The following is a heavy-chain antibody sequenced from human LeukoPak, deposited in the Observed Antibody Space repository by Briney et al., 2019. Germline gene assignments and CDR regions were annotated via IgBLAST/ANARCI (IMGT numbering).Heavy chain of an antibody. CDR3: ARALDYDSSAYRL. V-gene: IGHV4-4*07. CDR1: VGSISSYS. CDR2: IYTDGST. Sequence: SETLSLTCTVSVGSISSYSWSWIRQPAGKGLEWIGRIYTDGSTNYNPSLKSRVTISVDTSKNHFSLTLTSVTAADTAVYYCARALDYDSSAYRLWGQGTMVTVSS. J-gene: IGHJ3*01. D-gene: IGHD3-22*01.